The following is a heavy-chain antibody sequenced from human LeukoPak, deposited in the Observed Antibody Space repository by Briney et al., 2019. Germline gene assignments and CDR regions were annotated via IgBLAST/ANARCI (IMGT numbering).Heavy chain of an antibody. CDR2: ISYDGSNK. CDR3: AKEILYCSSTSCYAVFDY. CDR1: GFTFSSYG. D-gene: IGHD2-2*01. J-gene: IGHJ4*02. Sequence: QSGGSLRLSCAAPGFTFSSYGMHWVRQAPGKGLEWVAVISYDGSNKYYADSVKGRFTISRDNYKNTLYLQMNSLRAEDTAVYYCAKEILYCSSTSCYAVFDYWGQGTLVTVSS. V-gene: IGHV3-30*18.